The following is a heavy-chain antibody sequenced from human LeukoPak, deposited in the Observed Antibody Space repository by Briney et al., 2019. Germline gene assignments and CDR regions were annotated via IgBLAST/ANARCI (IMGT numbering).Heavy chain of an antibody. CDR2: ISSGGSTI. CDR1: GFIFSSYS. Sequence: GGSLRLSCATSGFIFSSYSMNWVRQAPGKGLVWVAYISSGGSTIYYADSVRGRFTISRDSARNALHLQMDSLRDEDTAVYYCARDETGVGSGGIDLWGQGTLVTVSS. J-gene: IGHJ4*02. V-gene: IGHV3-48*02. CDR3: ARDETGVGSGGIDL. D-gene: IGHD2-8*02.